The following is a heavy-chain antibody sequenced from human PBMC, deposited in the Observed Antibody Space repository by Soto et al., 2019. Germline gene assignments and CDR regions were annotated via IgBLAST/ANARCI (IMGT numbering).Heavy chain of an antibody. V-gene: IGHV4-34*01. Sequence: SETLSLTCAVYGGSFSGYYWSWIRQPPGKGLEWIGEINHSGSTNYNPSLKSRVTISVDTSKNQFSLKLSSVTAADTAVYYCARVPAPVQYCSGGSCYFDYWGQGTLVTVSS. CDR2: INHSGST. CDR3: ARVPAPVQYCSGGSCYFDY. CDR1: GGSFSGYY. D-gene: IGHD2-15*01. J-gene: IGHJ4*02.